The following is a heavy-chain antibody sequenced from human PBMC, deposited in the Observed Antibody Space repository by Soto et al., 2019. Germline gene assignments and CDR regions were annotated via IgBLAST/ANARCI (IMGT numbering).Heavy chain of an antibody. J-gene: IGHJ6*02. CDR2: INPSGGST. V-gene: IGHV1-46*01. CDR1: GYTFTSYY. Sequence: GASVKVSCKASGYTFTSYYMHWVRQAPGQGLEWMGIINPSGGSTSYAQKFQGRVTMTRDTSTSTVYMELSSLRSEDTAVYYCAVTLGYCSSTSCYDNYYYGMDVWGQGTTVTVSS. CDR3: AVTLGYCSSTSCYDNYYYGMDV. D-gene: IGHD2-2*01.